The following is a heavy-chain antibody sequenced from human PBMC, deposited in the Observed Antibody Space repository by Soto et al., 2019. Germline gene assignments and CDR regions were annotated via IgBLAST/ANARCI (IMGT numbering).Heavy chain of an antibody. CDR1: GFTFTSYA. J-gene: IGHJ4*02. CDR3: AKDYGSRDGYNPFDY. V-gene: IGHV3-23*01. CDR2: ISGSGSST. Sequence: QPGGSLRLSCAASGFTFTSYAMNWVRQAPGKGLEWVSVISGSGSSTFYADSVKGRFTISRDNSKNTLFLQMNSLRAEDTAVYYCAKDYGSRDGYNPFDYWGQGTLVTVSS. D-gene: IGHD5-12*01.